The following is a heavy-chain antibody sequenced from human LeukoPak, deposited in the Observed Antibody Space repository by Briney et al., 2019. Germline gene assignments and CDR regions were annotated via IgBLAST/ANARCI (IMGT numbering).Heavy chain of an antibody. D-gene: IGHD3-9*01. J-gene: IGHJ4*02. Sequence: GGSLRLSCAASGFTFSNAWMSWVRQAPGKGLEWVGRIKSKTDGGTTDYAAPVTGRFTISRDDSKNTLYLQMNSLKTEDTAVYYCTTDYDILTGYSYWGQGTLVTVSS. CDR3: TTDYDILTGYSY. V-gene: IGHV3-15*01. CDR2: IKSKTDGGTT. CDR1: GFTFSNAW.